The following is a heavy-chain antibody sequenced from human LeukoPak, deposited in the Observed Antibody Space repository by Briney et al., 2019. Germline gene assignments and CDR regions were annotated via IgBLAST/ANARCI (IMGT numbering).Heavy chain of an antibody. V-gene: IGHV4-30-4*01. CDR1: GGSISSGDYY. CDR3: ARALTGTTLDY. Sequence: PSQTLSLTCTVSGGSISSGDYYWSWIRQPPGKGLEWIGYIYYSGSTYYNPSLKSRVTISVDTSKNQFSLKLSPVTAADTAVYYCARALTGTTLDYWGQGTLVTVSS. D-gene: IGHD1-7*01. CDR2: IYYSGST. J-gene: IGHJ4*02.